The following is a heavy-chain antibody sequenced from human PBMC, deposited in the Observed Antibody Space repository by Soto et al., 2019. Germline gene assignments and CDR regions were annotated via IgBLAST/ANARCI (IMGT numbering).Heavy chain of an antibody. D-gene: IGHD3-3*01. CDR3: AKVGGDFWSGYYRPYYYYNMDV. Sequence: GGSLRLSCAASGFTFSNYALTWVRQAPGRGLEWVSSISGSGGGTYYADSVNGRFTISRDNSKHTLYLQMNSLRAEDTAVYHCAKVGGDFWSGYYRPYYYYNMDVWGQGTTVTVSS. V-gene: IGHV3-23*01. J-gene: IGHJ6*02. CDR1: GFTFSNYA. CDR2: ISGSGGGT.